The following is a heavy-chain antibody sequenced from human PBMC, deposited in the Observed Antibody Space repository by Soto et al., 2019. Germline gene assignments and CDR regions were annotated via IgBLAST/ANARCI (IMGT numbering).Heavy chain of an antibody. D-gene: IGHD3-3*01. CDR2: IYPGDSDT. CDR1: GYSFTSYW. V-gene: IGHV5-51*01. J-gene: IGHJ6*02. CDR3: ARGSDFWSGYSDYYYGMDV. Sequence: PGESLKISCKGSGYSFTSYWIGWVRQMPGKGLEWKGIIYPGDSDTRYSPSFQGQVTISADKSISTAYLQWSSLKASDTAMYYCARGSDFWSGYSDYYYGMDVWGQGTTVTVSS.